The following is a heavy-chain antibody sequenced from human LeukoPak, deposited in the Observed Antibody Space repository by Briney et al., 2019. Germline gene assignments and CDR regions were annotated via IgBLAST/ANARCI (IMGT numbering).Heavy chain of an antibody. CDR1: GFPFNTYG. J-gene: IGHJ4*02. CDR2: VSYDGNTK. V-gene: IGHV3-30*18. Sequence: GGSLRLSCAASGFPFNTYGMHWVRQAPGKGLEWVAVVSYDGNTKYYADSVKGRITISRDNSKNTLYLQMNSLRAEDTAVYYCAKEFASGYQDYWGQGTLVTVSS. CDR3: AKEFASGYQDY. D-gene: IGHD3-3*01.